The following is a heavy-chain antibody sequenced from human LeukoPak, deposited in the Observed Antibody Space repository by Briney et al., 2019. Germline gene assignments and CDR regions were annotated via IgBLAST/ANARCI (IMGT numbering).Heavy chain of an antibody. V-gene: IGHV1-8*01. Sequence: GAPVKVSCKASGYTFTSYDINWVRQATGQGLEWVGLMNPNSGNTRYAQKFQGRVTMTRNTSISTDYMELSSLRSEDTAVYYCARVSGRADAFDIWGQGTMVTVSS. CDR1: GYTFTSYD. CDR2: MNPNSGNT. CDR3: ARVSGRADAFDI. D-gene: IGHD6-25*01. J-gene: IGHJ3*02.